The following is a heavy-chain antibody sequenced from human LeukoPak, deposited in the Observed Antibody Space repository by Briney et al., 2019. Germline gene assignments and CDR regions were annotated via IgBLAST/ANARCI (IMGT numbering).Heavy chain of an antibody. CDR1: GFTVSSNY. CDR3: AKLYNYGYIN. CDR2: IYGGGST. Sequence: PGGSLRLSCAASGFTVSSNYMSWVRQAPGKGLEWVSVIYGGGSTYYAGSVKGRFTISRDNSKNTLYLQMDSLRTEDTAVYFCAKLYNYGYINWGQGTLVTVSS. J-gene: IGHJ4*02. V-gene: IGHV3-66*01. D-gene: IGHD5-18*01.